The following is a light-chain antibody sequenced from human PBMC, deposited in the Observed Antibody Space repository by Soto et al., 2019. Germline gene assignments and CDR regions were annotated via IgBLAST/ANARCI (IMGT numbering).Light chain of an antibody. CDR2: AAS. CDR1: QNIVNY. Sequence: IQMTQSPSSLSASVGDRVTITCRASQNIVNYLNWYQQKPGKAPKLLIYAASTLQSGVPSRFSGSGSGTDFTLTISSLHPEDFAPYYCQQSFSTPFTFGPGTKVDIK. J-gene: IGKJ3*01. CDR3: QQSFSTPFT. V-gene: IGKV1-39*01.